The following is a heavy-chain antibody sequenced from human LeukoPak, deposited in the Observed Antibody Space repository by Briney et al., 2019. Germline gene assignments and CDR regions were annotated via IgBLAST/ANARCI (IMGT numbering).Heavy chain of an antibody. CDR2: ISPDGNTK. CDR1: GFTFTDYA. Sequence: PGTSLRLSCVASGFTFTDYAFNWVRQAPGKEMEWVAIISPDGNTKSYADTLKGRFSISRDNFRDTVFLEVSTLRPEDTGLYYCVRDLTSGARFDFWGQGTLVTVSA. J-gene: IGHJ4*02. V-gene: IGHV3-30*04. D-gene: IGHD2-8*02. CDR3: VRDLTSGARFDF.